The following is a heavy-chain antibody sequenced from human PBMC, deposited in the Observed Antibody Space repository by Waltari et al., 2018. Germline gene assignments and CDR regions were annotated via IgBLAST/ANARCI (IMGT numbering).Heavy chain of an antibody. D-gene: IGHD3-22*01. Sequence: QVQLQESGPGLVKPSETLSLTCTVSGSSISSYYWRWFRQPPGKGLEWIGYIYYSGSTNYNPSLKSRVTISVDTSKNQFSLKLSSVTAADTAVYYCARGPEYYYDSSGNWYFDLWGRGTLVTVSS. V-gene: IGHV4-59*01. CDR3: ARGPEYYYDSSGNWYFDL. CDR2: IYYSGST. J-gene: IGHJ2*01. CDR1: GSSISSYY.